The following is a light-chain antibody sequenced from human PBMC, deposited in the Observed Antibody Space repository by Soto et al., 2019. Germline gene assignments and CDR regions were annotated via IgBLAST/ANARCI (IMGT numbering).Light chain of an antibody. CDR1: QSISSW. CDR2: DAS. J-gene: IGKJ1*01. Sequence: DIQMTQSPSTLSASVGDRVTITCRASQSISSWLAWYQQKPGKGPKLLIYDASSLESGVPSRFSGSGSGTEFTLTISSLQPDDFATYYCQQYNSYSWTFGQWTKVEIK. CDR3: QQYNSYSWT. V-gene: IGKV1-5*01.